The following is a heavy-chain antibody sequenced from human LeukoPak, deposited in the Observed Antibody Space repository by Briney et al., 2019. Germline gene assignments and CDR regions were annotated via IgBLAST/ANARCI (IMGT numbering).Heavy chain of an antibody. Sequence: SETLSLTCTVSGGSISSSSYYWGWIRQPPGKGLEWIGSIYYSGSTYYNPSLKSRVTISVDTSKNQFSLKLSSVTAADTAVYYCARGIRGCSGGSCYEISSWFDPWGQGTLVTVSS. J-gene: IGHJ5*02. CDR1: GGSISSSSYY. CDR2: IYYSGST. D-gene: IGHD2-15*01. V-gene: IGHV4-39*07. CDR3: ARGIRGCSGGSCYEISSWFDP.